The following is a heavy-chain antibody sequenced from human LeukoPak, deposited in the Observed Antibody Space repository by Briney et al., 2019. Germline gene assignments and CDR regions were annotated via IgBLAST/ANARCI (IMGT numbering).Heavy chain of an antibody. CDR3: ARVSTGGRYDY. CDR1: DGSISSYY. V-gene: IGHV4-4*07. J-gene: IGHJ4*02. Sequence: SETLSLTCTVSDGSISSYYWSWIRQPAGKGPEWIGRIFSTGSTNYNPSLKSRVTMSVDTSKNQFSLKLSSVTAADTAVYYCARVSTGGRYDYWGQGTPVTVSS. D-gene: IGHD1-14*01. CDR2: IFSTGST.